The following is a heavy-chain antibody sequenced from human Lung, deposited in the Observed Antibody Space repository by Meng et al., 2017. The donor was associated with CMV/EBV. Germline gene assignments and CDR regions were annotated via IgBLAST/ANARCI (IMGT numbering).Heavy chain of an antibody. Sequence: SETXSLXCTVSGGSISSSSYYWGWIRQPPGKGLEWIGSIYYSGSTYYNPSLKSRVTISVDTSKNQFSLKLSSVTAADKAVYYCARYLITFGGVIVSDYWGQGTXVTVSS. CDR1: GGSISSSSYY. V-gene: IGHV4-39*07. J-gene: IGHJ4*02. D-gene: IGHD3-16*02. CDR3: ARYLITFGGVIVSDY. CDR2: IYYSGST.